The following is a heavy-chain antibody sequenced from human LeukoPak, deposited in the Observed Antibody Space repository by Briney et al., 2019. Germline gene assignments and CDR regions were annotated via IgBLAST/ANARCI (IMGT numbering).Heavy chain of an antibody. Sequence: PSETLSLTCTVSGGSMSDYYWTWIRQPPGKGLEWTGYIYYSGTAEYNPSLRSRVTISMDTSKNQFSLNLSSVTAADTAVYYCATWDGGNSGNWFDPWGQGTLVTVSS. CDR1: GGSMSDYY. CDR2: IYYSGTA. V-gene: IGHV4-59*01. CDR3: ATWDGGNSGNWFDP. D-gene: IGHD4-23*01. J-gene: IGHJ5*02.